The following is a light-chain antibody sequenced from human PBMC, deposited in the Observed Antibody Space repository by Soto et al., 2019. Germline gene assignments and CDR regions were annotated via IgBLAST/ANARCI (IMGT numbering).Light chain of an antibody. CDR1: QSVSSN. J-gene: IGKJ1*01. CDR3: QQYNTLPRT. Sequence: EIVMTQSPATLSVSPGERATLSCRASQSVSSNLAGYQQKPGQAPRLLIYGASTRATGIPARFSGSGSGTDVTLTISSLQSEDFVVYYCQQYNTLPRTFGQGTKEEIK. CDR2: GAS. V-gene: IGKV3-15*01.